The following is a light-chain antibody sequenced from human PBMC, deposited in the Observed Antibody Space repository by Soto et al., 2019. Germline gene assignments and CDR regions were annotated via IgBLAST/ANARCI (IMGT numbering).Light chain of an antibody. CDR1: QSVISY. Sequence: EIVLTQSPATLSLSPGERATLSCRASQSVISYLAWYQQKPGQAPRLLIYDASNRATGIPARFSGSGAGTDFTLTISSLEPEDFAIYYCQQRFNWPPITFGQGTRLEIK. CDR2: DAS. J-gene: IGKJ5*01. V-gene: IGKV3-11*01. CDR3: QQRFNWPPIT.